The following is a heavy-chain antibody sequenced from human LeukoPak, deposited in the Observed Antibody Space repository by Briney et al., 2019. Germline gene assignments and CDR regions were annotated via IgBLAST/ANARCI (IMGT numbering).Heavy chain of an antibody. Sequence: PGGSLRLSCAASGFTFSSYSMNWVRQASGKGLEWISYISTTSVMYYADSVKGRFTISRDNAKNSLYLQMNSLRDEDTAVYYCARYRDYAFDYWGQGTLVTASS. D-gene: IGHD4-17*01. V-gene: IGHV3-48*02. CDR1: GFTFSSYS. CDR2: ISTTSVM. J-gene: IGHJ4*02. CDR3: ARYRDYAFDY.